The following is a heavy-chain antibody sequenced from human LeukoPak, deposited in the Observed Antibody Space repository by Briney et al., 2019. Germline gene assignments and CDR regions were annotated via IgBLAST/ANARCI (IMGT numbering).Heavy chain of an antibody. CDR2: ISSSSSYI. CDR3: ARDAAAAGEAYFDY. D-gene: IGHD6-13*01. CDR1: GFTFSSYS. Sequence: GGSLRLSCAASGFTFSSYSMNWVRQAPGKGLEWVSSISSSSSYIYYADSVKGRFTISRDNAKNSLYLQMNSLRAEDTAVYYCARDAAAAGEAYFDYWGQGTLVTVSS. J-gene: IGHJ4*02. V-gene: IGHV3-21*01.